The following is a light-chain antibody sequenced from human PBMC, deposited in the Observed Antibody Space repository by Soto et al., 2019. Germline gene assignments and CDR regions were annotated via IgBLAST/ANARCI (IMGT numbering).Light chain of an antibody. CDR1: QSVSSY. Sequence: EIVLTQSPATLSLSPGERATLSCRASQSVSSYLAWYQQKPGQAPRLLIYDASNRATGIPARFSGSGSGTAFTLTISSLEPEDFAVYYCHQRSNWPAVTFGPGTKVDIK. CDR3: HQRSNWPAVT. J-gene: IGKJ3*01. V-gene: IGKV3-11*01. CDR2: DAS.